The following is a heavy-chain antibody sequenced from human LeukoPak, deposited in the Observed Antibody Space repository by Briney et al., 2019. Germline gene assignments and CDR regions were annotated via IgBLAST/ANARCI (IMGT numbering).Heavy chain of an antibody. CDR3: ALSWSWKNWFDP. J-gene: IGHJ5*02. CDR1: GYTFTSYG. CDR2: ISAYNGNT. Sequence: ASVKVSCKASGYTFTSYGISWVRQAPGQGLEWMGWISAYNGNTNYAQKLQGRVTMTTDTSTSTAYMELRSLRSDDTAVSYCALSWSWKNWFDPWGQGTLVTFSS. V-gene: IGHV1-18*01. D-gene: IGHD1-1*01.